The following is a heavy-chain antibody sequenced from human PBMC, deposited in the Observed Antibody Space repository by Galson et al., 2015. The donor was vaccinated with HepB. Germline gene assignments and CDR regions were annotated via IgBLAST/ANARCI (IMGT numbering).Heavy chain of an antibody. CDR2: ISYDGSNK. CDR1: GFTFSSSA. V-gene: IGHV3-30-3*01. CDR3: ARDLSPYDSSGRTLY. J-gene: IGHJ4*02. Sequence: SLRLSCAASGFTFSSSAMHWVRQAPGKGLEWVAVISYDGSNKYYADSVKGRFTISRDNSKNTLYLQMNSLRAEDTAVYYCARDLSPYDSSGRTLYWGQGTLVTVSS. D-gene: IGHD3-22*01.